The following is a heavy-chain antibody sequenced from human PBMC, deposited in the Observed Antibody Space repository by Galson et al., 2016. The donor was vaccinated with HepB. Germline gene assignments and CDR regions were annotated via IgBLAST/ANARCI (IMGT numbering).Heavy chain of an antibody. V-gene: IGHV3-21*04. D-gene: IGHD3-10*01. CDR3: ARGGGITMVRGVMPGWFDP. CDR1: GFTFSRYE. J-gene: IGHJ5*02. CDR2: ISSSSSYI. Sequence: SLRLSCAASGFTFSRYEMNWVRQAPGKGLEWVAYISSSSSYIYYADSVKGRFTISRDNAKNSLYPQMNSLRAEDTAVYYCARGGGITMVRGVMPGWFDPWGQGTLVTVSS.